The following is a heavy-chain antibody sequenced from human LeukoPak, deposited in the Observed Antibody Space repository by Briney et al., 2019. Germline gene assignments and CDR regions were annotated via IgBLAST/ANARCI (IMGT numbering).Heavy chain of an antibody. CDR3: ARLGQGGPRFLEWFNWFDP. D-gene: IGHD3-3*01. J-gene: IGHJ5*02. CDR2: IYYSGST. Sequence: SETLSLTCTVSRGSISSSSYYWGWIRQPPGKGLEWIGSIYYSGSTYYSPSLKSRVTISVDTSKNQFSLKLSSVTAADTAVYYCARLGQGGPRFLEWFNWFDPWGQGTLVTVSS. V-gene: IGHV4-39*01. CDR1: RGSISSSSYY.